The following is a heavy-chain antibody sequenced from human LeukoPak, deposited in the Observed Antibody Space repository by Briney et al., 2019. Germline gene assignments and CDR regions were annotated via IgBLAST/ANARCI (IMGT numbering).Heavy chain of an antibody. J-gene: IGHJ6*03. D-gene: IGHD3-3*01. Sequence: GGSLRLSCAASGFTFSSYSMNWVRQAPGKGLEWVSSISSSSSYIYYADSVKGRFTISRDNAKNSLYLQMNSLRAEDTAVYYCATSGADDFWSGYYFYYYYYMDVWGKGTTVTVSS. CDR2: ISSSSSYI. CDR1: GFTFSSYS. CDR3: ATSGADDFWSGYYFYYYYYMDV. V-gene: IGHV3-21*01.